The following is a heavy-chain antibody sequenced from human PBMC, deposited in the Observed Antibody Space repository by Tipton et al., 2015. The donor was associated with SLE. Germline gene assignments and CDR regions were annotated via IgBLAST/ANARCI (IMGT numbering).Heavy chain of an antibody. D-gene: IGHD2-15*01. CDR1: GGSLSGYY. CDR3: ATEMDYSPEN. V-gene: IGHV4-34*01. J-gene: IGHJ4*02. CDR2: INQSGIDQSGST. Sequence: TLSLTCAVYGGSLSGYYWSWIRQPPGKGLEWIGVINQSGIDQSGSTYYNPSLKSRVTISVDTSKNQVSLKVASLTAADTAVYYCATEMDYSPENWGQGTLVTVSS.